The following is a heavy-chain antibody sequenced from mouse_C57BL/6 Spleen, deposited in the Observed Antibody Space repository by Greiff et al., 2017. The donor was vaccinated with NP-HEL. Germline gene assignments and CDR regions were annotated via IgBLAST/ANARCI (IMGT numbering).Heavy chain of an antibody. D-gene: IGHD1-1*01. V-gene: IGHV1-26*01. CDR1: GYTFTDYY. CDR3: ARSGNYYYGSTGGFAY. J-gene: IGHJ3*01. CDR2: INPNNGGT. Sequence: EVQLQQSGPELVKPGASVKISCKASGYTFTDYYMNWVKQSHGKSLEWIGDINPNNGGTSYNQKFKGKATLTVDKSSSTAYMELRSLTSEDSAVYYCARSGNYYYGSTGGFAYWGQGTLVTVSA.